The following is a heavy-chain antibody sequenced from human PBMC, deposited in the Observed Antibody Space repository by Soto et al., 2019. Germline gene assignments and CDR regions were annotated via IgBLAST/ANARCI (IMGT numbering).Heavy chain of an antibody. CDR3: ARDREDGSGTKYNWFDS. Sequence: SVKVSCKASGGTFGNLGISWLRQAPGQGLEWMGGTIPIFDTPHYAEKFRDRLTITADATSTAYMELTSLSSEDTATYYCARDREDGSGTKYNWFDSWGQGXLVTVHS. V-gene: IGHV1-69*13. J-gene: IGHJ5*01. CDR1: GGTFGNLG. CDR2: TIPIFDTP. D-gene: IGHD3-10*01.